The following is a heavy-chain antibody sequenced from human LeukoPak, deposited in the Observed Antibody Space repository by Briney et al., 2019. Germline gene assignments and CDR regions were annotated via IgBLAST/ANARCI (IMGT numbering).Heavy chain of an antibody. CDR2: IYYSGST. J-gene: IGHJ4*02. Sequence: PSETLSLTCTVSGGSISSYYWSWIRQPPGKGLEWIGYIYYSGSTNYNPSLKSRVTISVDTSKNQFSLKLSSVTAADTAVYYCARDRGTYQLLYYFDYWGQGTLVTVSS. CDR1: GGSISSYY. CDR3: ARDRGTYQLLYYFDY. D-gene: IGHD2-2*01. V-gene: IGHV4-59*12.